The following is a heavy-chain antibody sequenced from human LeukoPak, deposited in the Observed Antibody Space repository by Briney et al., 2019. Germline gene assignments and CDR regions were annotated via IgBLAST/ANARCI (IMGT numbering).Heavy chain of an antibody. Sequence: SETLSLTCAVYGGSFSGYYWSWIRQPAGKGLEWIGEINHSGSTNYNPSLKSRVTISVDTSKNQFSLKLSSVTAADTAVYYCARAPGGYCSSTSCRIYAFDIWGQGTMVTVSS. V-gene: IGHV4-34*01. D-gene: IGHD2-2*01. J-gene: IGHJ3*02. CDR3: ARAPGGYCSSTSCRIYAFDI. CDR1: GGSFSGYY. CDR2: INHSGST.